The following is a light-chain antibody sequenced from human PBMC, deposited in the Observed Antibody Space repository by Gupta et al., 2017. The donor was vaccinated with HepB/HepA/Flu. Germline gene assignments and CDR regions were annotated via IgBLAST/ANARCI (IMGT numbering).Light chain of an antibody. V-gene: IGKV3-20*01. CDR1: QSIYSNF. CDR2: GAS. CDR3: QQYGSTPWT. J-gene: IGKJ1*01. Sequence: EIVLTQSPGTLSLSPGQRAALSCRASQSIYSNFLAWYQQKPGQAPRLLIYGASSRATGIPDRFSGNESGTDFTLIISGLEPEDFAVYYCQQYGSTPWTFGQGTRVEIK.